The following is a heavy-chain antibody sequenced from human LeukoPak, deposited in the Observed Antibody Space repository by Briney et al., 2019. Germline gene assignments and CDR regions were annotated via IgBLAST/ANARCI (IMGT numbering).Heavy chain of an antibody. Sequence: SETLTLTCAVYGGFFSGYYWSWIRQPPAKGLDWIGEINHSGSTNYNPSLKSRVPIPVDTSKNQFSLKLSSVTAADTAVYYCARDGYNSGYFDYWGQGTLVTVSS. V-gene: IGHV4-34*01. CDR2: INHSGST. J-gene: IGHJ4*02. CDR1: GGFFSGYY. D-gene: IGHD5-24*01. CDR3: ARDGYNSGYFDY.